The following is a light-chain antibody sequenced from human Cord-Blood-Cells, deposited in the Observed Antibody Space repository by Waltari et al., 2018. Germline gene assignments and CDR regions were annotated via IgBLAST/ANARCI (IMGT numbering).Light chain of an antibody. J-gene: IGKJ4*01. CDR1: QGISNY. Sequence: DIQMTQSPSSLSASVGDRVTITCRASQGISNYLDWYQQKPGKVPKLLIYAAATLQSGVPSRLSGGGAGADFTLTSSSLQPEDVATYYCQKYNSAPLAFGGGTKVEIK. CDR2: AAA. CDR3: QKYNSAPLA. V-gene: IGKV1-27*01.